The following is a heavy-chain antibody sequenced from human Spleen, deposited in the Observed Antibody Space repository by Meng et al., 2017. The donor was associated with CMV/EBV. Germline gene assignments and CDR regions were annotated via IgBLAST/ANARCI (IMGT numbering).Heavy chain of an antibody. Sequence: GSLRLSCTVSGGSISSSSYYWGWIRQPPGKGLEWIASIYYSGNTYYNPSLKSRVTISVDTSKNQFSLKLSSVTAADTAVYYCARDKTPGYGMDVWGQGTTVTVSS. CDR2: IYYSGNT. J-gene: IGHJ6*02. CDR3: ARDKTPGYGMDV. CDR1: GGSISSSSYY. V-gene: IGHV4-39*02.